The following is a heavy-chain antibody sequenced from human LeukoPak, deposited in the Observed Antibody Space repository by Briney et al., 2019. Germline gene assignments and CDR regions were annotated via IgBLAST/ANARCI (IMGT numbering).Heavy chain of an antibody. D-gene: IGHD4-23*01. V-gene: IGHV3-23*01. CDR3: TKQRIGGPRFDP. CDR1: GFTFSSYA. CDR2: ISGSGGST. Sequence: GGSLRLSCAASGFTFSSYAMSWVRQAPGKGLEWVSAISGSGGSTYYADSVKGRFTISRDNSKNTLYLQMNSLRAEDTAVYYCTKQRIGGPRFDPWGQGTLVTVSS. J-gene: IGHJ5*02.